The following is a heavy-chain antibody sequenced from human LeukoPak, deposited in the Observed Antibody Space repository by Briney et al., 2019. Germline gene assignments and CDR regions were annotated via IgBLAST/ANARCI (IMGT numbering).Heavy chain of an antibody. D-gene: IGHD2-15*01. CDR3: AKGLLTNYYYYGMDV. CDR2: INAGNGNT. CDR1: GYTFTSYA. J-gene: IGHJ6*02. V-gene: IGHV1-3*01. Sequence: GASVKVSCKASGYTFTSYAMHWVRQAPGQRLEWMGWINAGNGNTKYSQKFQGRVTITRDTSASTAYMELSSLRSEDTAVYYCAKGLLTNYYYYGMDVWGQGTTVTVSS.